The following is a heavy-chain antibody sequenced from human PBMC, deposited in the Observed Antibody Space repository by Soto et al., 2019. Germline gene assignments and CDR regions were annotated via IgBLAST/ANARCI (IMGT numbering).Heavy chain of an antibody. CDR3: ANFNWDFDL. V-gene: IGHV4-59*01. J-gene: IGHJ2*01. Sequence: QVQLPESGPGLVKPSETLSLTCTVSGGSISSYFWSWIRQPPGKGLEWIGYIYYTGSTNYNPSLKSRVTISVDTSKNQFSLQLSSVTAADTAVYYCANFNWDFDLWGRGTLVTVSS. CDR1: GGSISSYF. CDR2: IYYTGST.